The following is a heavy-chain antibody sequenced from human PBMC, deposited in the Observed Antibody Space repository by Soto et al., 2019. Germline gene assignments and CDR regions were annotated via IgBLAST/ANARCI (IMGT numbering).Heavy chain of an antibody. CDR2: INHSGST. CDR1: GGSFSGYY. J-gene: IGHJ6*02. V-gene: IGHV4-34*01. Sequence: SETLSLTCAVYGGSFSGYYWSWVGQPPGKGLEWIGEINHSGSTNYNPSLKSRVTISVDTSKNQFSLKLSSVTAADTAVYYCARKSPLYYYYYGMDVWGQGTTVTVSS. CDR3: ARKSPLYYYYYGMDV.